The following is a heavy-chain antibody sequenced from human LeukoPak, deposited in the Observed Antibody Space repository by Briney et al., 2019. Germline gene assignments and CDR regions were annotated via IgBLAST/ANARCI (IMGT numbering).Heavy chain of an antibody. J-gene: IGHJ4*02. CDR2: ISLSGSTI. CDR3: AKTVTFDY. CDR1: GFTFSSFE. D-gene: IGHD4-17*01. V-gene: IGHV3-48*03. Sequence: PGGSLRLSCAASGFTFSSFEMNWVRQAPGKGLEWVSYISLSGSTIYYADSVKGRFTISRDNAKNSLYLQMNSLRAEDTAVYYCAKTVTFDYWGQGTPVTVSS.